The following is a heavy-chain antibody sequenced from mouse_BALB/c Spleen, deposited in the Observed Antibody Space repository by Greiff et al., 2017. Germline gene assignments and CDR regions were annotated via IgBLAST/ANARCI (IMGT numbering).Heavy chain of an antibody. V-gene: IGHV5-4*02. CDR2: ISDGGSYT. Sequence: EVKLVESGGGLVKPGGSLKLSCAASGFTLSDYYMYWVRQTPEKRLEWVATISDGGSYTYYPDSVKGRFTISRDNAKNNLYLQMSSLKSEDTAMYYCARFSSYPDYWGQGTTLTVSS. D-gene: IGHD1-1*01. CDR1: GFTLSDYY. CDR3: ARFSSYPDY. J-gene: IGHJ2*01.